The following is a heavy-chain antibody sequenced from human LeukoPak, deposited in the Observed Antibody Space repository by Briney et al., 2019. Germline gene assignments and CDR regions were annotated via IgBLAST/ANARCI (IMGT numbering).Heavy chain of an antibody. D-gene: IGHD6-6*01. Sequence: PSETLSLTCAVYGGSFIGYYWSWIRQPPGKGLEWIGEINHTGSTSYNPSLKSRVTISVDTSKSQFSLKLSSVTSADTAVYYCAKKFEYSGSFGYWGQGTLVTVSS. J-gene: IGHJ4*02. CDR1: GGSFIGYY. V-gene: IGHV4-34*01. CDR3: AKKFEYSGSFGY. CDR2: INHTGST.